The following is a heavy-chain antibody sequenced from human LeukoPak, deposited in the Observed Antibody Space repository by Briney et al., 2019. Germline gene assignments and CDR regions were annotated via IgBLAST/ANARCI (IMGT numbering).Heavy chain of an antibody. D-gene: IGHD3-10*01. CDR3: AKRDSHGSHPYYLDS. CDR1: GFTFSSYA. V-gene: IGHV3-23*01. CDR2: ISGSGGST. J-gene: IGHJ4*02. Sequence: GGSLRLSCAASGFTFSSYAMSWVRQAPGKGLEWVSAISGSGGSTYYADSVKGRFTISRDNSKDTLYLQMNSLRVEDTATYYCAKRDSHGSHPYYLDSWGQGALVTVS.